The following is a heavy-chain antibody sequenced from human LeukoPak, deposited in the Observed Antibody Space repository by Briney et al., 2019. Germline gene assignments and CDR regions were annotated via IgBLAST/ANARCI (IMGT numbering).Heavy chain of an antibody. V-gene: IGHV1-46*01. CDR2: INPSGGST. Sequence: ASVKVPCKASGYTFTSYYMHWVRQAPGQGLEWMGIINPSGGSTSYAQKFQGRVTMTRDTSTSTVYMELSSLRSEDTAVYYCARDRGSRVATIYDYGMDVWGQGTTVTVSS. CDR3: ARDRGSRVATIYDYGMDV. D-gene: IGHD5-12*01. CDR1: GYTFTSYY. J-gene: IGHJ6*02.